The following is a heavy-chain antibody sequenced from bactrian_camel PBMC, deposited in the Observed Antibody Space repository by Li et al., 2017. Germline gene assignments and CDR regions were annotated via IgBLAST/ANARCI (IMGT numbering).Heavy chain of an antibody. CDR1: GGTFSRYV. Sequence: DVQLVESGGGLVRPGGSLTLSCKVSGGTFSRYVMDWVRQAPGREREKVASTYTAGRTTYYADSVKGRFTISQDNAKNTLYLQMNSLKPEDTAMYYCAASYSVVTCSGDPFIYWGQGTRVTVS. CDR3: AASYSVVTCSGDPFIY. D-gene: IGHD2*01. V-gene: IGHV3S31*01. J-gene: IGHJ4*01. CDR2: TYTAGRTT.